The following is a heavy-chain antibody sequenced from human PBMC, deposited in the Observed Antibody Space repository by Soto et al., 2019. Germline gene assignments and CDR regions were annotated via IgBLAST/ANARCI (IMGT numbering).Heavy chain of an antibody. V-gene: IGHV1-69*02. CDR3: ARVHYSSRRSAWYFGL. CDR2: IIPILGIA. CDR1: GGTFSSYT. J-gene: IGHJ2*01. D-gene: IGHD6-13*01. Sequence: QVQLVQSGAEVKKPGSSVKVSCKASGGTFSSYTISWVRQAPGQGLEWMGRIIPILGIANYAQKFQGRVTITADKSKSTAYMELSSLRSEDRAVYYCARVHYSSRRSAWYFGLWGRGTLVTVFS.